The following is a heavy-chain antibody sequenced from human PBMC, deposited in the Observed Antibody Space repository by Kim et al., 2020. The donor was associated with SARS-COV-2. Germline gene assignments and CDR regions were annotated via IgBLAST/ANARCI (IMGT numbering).Heavy chain of an antibody. V-gene: IGHV3-21*01. Sequence: GGSLRLSCAASGFTFSSYSMNWVRQAPGKGLEWVSSISSSSSYIYYADSVKGRFTISRDNAKNSLYLQMNSLRAEDTAVYYCAGEGSSWYSVYYYYGMDVWGQGTTVTVSS. CDR2: ISSSSSYI. J-gene: IGHJ6*02. CDR3: AGEGSSWYSVYYYYGMDV. CDR1: GFTFSSYS. D-gene: IGHD6-13*01.